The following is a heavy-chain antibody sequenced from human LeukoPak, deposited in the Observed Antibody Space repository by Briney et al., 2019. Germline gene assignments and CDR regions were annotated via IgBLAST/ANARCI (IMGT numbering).Heavy chain of an antibody. J-gene: IGHJ4*02. CDR1: GFTVSSNS. Sequence: PGGSLRLSCTVSGFTVSSNSMGWVRQAPGKVLEWVSFIYSDNTHYSDSVKGRFTISRDNSKNTLYLQMNSLRAEDTAVYYCARRAGAYSHPYDYWGQGTLVTVSS. D-gene: IGHD4/OR15-4a*01. CDR2: IYSDNT. V-gene: IGHV3-53*01. CDR3: ARRAGAYSHPYDY.